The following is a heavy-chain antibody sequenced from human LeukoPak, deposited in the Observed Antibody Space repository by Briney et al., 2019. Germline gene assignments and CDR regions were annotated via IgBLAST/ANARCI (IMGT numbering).Heavy chain of an antibody. CDR2: ISAYNGNT. J-gene: IGHJ4*02. V-gene: IGHV1-18*01. D-gene: IGHD5-18*01. CDR3: ARGYGPSSYVARGFDY. CDR1: GYTFTSYG. Sequence: GASVKVSCKASGYTFTSYGINWVRQAPGQGPEWMGWISAYNGNTNYAQKLQGRVTMTTDTSTSTAYMELRSLRSDDTAVYYCARGYGPSSYVARGFDYWGQGTLVTVSS.